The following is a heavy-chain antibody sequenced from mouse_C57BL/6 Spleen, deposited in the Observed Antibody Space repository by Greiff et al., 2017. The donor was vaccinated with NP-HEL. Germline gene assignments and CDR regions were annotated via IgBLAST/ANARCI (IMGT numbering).Heavy chain of an antibody. CDR3: ARRDKFILFDY. D-gene: IGHD1-1*01. CDR1: GYAFSSYW. V-gene: IGHV1-80*01. CDR2: IYPGDGDT. Sequence: VQLQESGAELVKPGASVKISCKASGYAFSSYWMNWVKQRPGKGLEGIGQIYPGDGDTNYNGKFKGKAKLTADKSSSTAYMQLSSLTSEDSAVYFCARRDKFILFDYWGQGTTLTVSS. J-gene: IGHJ2*01.